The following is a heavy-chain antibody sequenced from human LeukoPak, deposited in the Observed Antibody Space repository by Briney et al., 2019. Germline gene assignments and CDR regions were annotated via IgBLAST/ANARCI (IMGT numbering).Heavy chain of an antibody. D-gene: IGHD3-10*01. J-gene: IGHJ4*02. V-gene: IGHV3-21*01. CDR3: ARNRVVRGVTYYFDY. CDR1: GFTFSSYS. CDR2: ISSSSSYI. Sequence: GGSLRLSCAVSGFTFSSYSMNWVRQAPGKGLEWVSSISSSSSYIYYADSVKGRFTISRDNAKNSLYLQMNSLRAEDTAVYYCARNRVVRGVTYYFDYWGQGTLVTVSS.